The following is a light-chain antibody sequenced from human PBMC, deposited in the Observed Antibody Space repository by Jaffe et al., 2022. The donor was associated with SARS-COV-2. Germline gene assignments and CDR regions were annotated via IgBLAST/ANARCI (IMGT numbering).Light chain of an antibody. Sequence: QSALTQPASVSGSPGQSITFSCTGTSSDIGGYNYVSWYQQHPGKAPKLIIFDVTNRPSGVSDRFSGSKSGITASLTISGLQAEDEADYYCTSYTSRNTYVFGTGTKVTVI. V-gene: IGLV2-14*01. CDR1: SSDIGGYNY. J-gene: IGLJ1*01. CDR3: TSYTSRNTYV. CDR2: DVT.